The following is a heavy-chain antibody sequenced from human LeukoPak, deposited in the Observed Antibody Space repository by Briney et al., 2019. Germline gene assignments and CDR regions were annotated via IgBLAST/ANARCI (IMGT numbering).Heavy chain of an antibody. D-gene: IGHD2-2*01. J-gene: IGHJ4*02. CDR1: GGSFSGYY. Sequence: LSLTCAVYGGSFSGYYWSWIRQAPGKGLEWVSDINSRGDTIHYADSVRGRFTISRDNAKNSLYLQMNSLKTEDTAVYYCARAGCNSTSCYALWYFDYWGQGSLVTVSS. CDR2: INSRGDTI. V-gene: IGHV3-11*04. CDR3: ARAGCNSTSCYALWYFDY.